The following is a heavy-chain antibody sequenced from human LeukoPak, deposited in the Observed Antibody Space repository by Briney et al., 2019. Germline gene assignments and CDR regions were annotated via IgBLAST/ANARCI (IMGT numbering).Heavy chain of an antibody. CDR1: GFTLSSYW. CDR3: ARDPPYYYGSGSYDENWFDP. V-gene: IGHV3-7*01. CDR2: IKQDGSEK. D-gene: IGHD3-10*01. Sequence: PGGSLRLSCEASGFTLSSYWMSWVRQAPGKGLEWVANIKQDGSEKYYVDSVKGRFTTSRDNAKNSLSLQMNSLRAEDTAVYYCARDPPYYYGSGSYDENWFDPWGQGTLVTVSS. J-gene: IGHJ5*02.